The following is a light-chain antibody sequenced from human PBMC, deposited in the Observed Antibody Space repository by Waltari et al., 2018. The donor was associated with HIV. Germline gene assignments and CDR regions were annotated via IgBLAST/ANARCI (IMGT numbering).Light chain of an antibody. CDR3: QQYHSAPHT. V-gene: IGKV3-11*01. CDR2: DIS. Sequence: DIVLTQSPATLSLSLGERATLSCRASQSLTSSLAWYQHKPGQAPRLLIYDISNRAGGVPARFSGSGSGTDFTLTISSLEPDDFAVYYCQQYHSAPHTFGQGTKLEIK. J-gene: IGKJ2*01. CDR1: QSLTSS.